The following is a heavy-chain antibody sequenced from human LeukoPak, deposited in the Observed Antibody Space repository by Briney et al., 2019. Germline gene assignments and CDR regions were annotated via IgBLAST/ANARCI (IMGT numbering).Heavy chain of an antibody. Sequence: SVKASCKASGGTFSSYAIRWVRQAPGQGLEWMGRIIPILGIANYAQKFQGRVTITADKSTSTAYMELSSLRSEDTAVYYCAREDWGSDWAYWGQGTLVTVSS. D-gene: IGHD3/OR15-3a*01. CDR1: GGTFSSYA. CDR2: IIPILGIA. CDR3: AREDWGSDWAY. V-gene: IGHV1-69*04. J-gene: IGHJ4*02.